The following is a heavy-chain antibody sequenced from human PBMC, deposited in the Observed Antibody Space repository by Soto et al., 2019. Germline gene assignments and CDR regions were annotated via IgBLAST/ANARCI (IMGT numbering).Heavy chain of an antibody. V-gene: IGHV1-18*01. J-gene: IGHJ4*02. Sequence: QVQLVQSGPGVKKPGASVKVSCKASGYTFTSYGISWVRQAPGQGLEWMGWISTEKGKTNYAQKFQGRDIMTPDTSTSTAYMDLRSLSPHDTAVHYCAARSPAFDFWGQGTLVTVSS. CDR2: ISTEKGKT. CDR1: GYTFTSYG. CDR3: AARSPAFDF.